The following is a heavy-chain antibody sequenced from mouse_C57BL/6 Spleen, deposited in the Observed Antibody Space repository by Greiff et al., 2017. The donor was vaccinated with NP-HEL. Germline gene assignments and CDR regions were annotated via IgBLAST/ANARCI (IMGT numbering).Heavy chain of an antibody. V-gene: IGHV1-52*01. CDR1: GYTFTSYW. CDR2: IDPSDSET. D-gene: IGHD1-1*01. CDR3: ARDYYGSSYYAMDY. J-gene: IGHJ4*01. Sequence: QVQLQQPGAELVMPGSSVKLSCKASGYTFTSYWMHWVKQRPIQGLEWIGNIDPSDSETHYNQKFKDKATLTVDKSSSTAYMQLSSLTSEDSAVYYCARDYYGSSYYAMDYWGQGTSVTVSS.